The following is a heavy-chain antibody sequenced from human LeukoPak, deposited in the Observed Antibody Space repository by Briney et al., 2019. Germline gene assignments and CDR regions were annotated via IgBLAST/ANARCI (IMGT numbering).Heavy chain of an antibody. CDR3: AKSGGYGLIDY. Sequence: SETLSLTCTVSGGSIGSSSAYWGRIRQPPGKALDWIGSIYYSGSTYYNSSLMSRITISVDASKNQFSLRLNSVTAADTAMYYCAKSGGYGLIDYWGQGTLVTVSS. D-gene: IGHD1-26*01. V-gene: IGHV4-39*01. CDR1: GGSIGSSSAY. J-gene: IGHJ4*02. CDR2: IYYSGST.